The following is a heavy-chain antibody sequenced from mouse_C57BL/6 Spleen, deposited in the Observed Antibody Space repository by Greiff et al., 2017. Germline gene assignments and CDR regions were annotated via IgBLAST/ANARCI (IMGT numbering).Heavy chain of an antibody. CDR2: INYDGSST. Sequence: EVKLMESEGGLVQPGSSMKLSCTASGFTFSDYYMAWVRQVPEKGLEWVANINYDGSSTYYLDSLKSRFIISRDNAKNILYLQMSSLKSEDTATYYCARGGTVVGFDVWGTGTTVTVSS. V-gene: IGHV5-16*01. CDR3: ARGGTVVGFDV. CDR1: GFTFSDYY. J-gene: IGHJ1*03. D-gene: IGHD1-1*01.